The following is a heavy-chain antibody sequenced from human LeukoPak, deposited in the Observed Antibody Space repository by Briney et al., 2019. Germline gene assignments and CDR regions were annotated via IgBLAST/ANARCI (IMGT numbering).Heavy chain of an antibody. D-gene: IGHD4-11*01. V-gene: IGHV4-39*07. CDR2: IYYSGST. J-gene: IGHJ3*02. CDR1: GGSISSSSYY. Sequence: PSETLSLTCTVSGGSISSSSYYWGWIRQPPGKGLEWIGSIYYSGSTYYNPSLKSRVTISVDTSKNQFSLKLSSVTAADTAVYYCAGEDYTATHAFDIWGQGTMVTVSS. CDR3: AGEDYTATHAFDI.